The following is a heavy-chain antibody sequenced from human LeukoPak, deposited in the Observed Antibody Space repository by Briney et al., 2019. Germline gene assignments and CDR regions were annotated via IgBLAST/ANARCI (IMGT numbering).Heavy chain of an antibody. CDR2: IYPEDSDA. D-gene: IGHD2/OR15-2a*01. CDR1: GHNFNTYW. Sequence: GESLKISCQGSGHNFNTYWIGWVRQMPGKGLEWMGIIYPEDSDARYSPSFQGHVTISADKSISTAHLQWSTLKASDTATYYCARRGSSSSHFDSWGRGTQVIVSS. CDR3: ARRGSSSSHFDS. V-gene: IGHV5-51*01. J-gene: IGHJ4*01.